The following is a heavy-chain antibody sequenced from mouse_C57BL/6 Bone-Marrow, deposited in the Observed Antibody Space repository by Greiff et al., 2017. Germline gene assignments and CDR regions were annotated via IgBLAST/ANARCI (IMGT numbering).Heavy chain of an antibody. CDR2: ISSGSSTI. CDR1: GFTFSDYG. J-gene: IGHJ3*01. D-gene: IGHD1-1*01. CDR3: ARDYYAVAGFAY. V-gene: IGHV5-17*01. Sequence: EVKLVESGGGLVKPGGSLKLSCAASGFTFSDYGMHWVRQAPEKGLEWVAYISSGSSTIYYADTVKGRFTISRDNAKNTLFLQMTSLRSEDTAMYYCARDYYAVAGFAYWGQGTLVTVSA.